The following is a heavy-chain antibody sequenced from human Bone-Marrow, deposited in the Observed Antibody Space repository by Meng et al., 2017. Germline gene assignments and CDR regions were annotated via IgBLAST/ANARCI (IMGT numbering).Heavy chain of an antibody. Sequence: GESLKISCAASGFTFSSYAMHWVRQAPGKGLEWVAVISYDGSNKYYEDSVKGRFTISRDNSKNTLYLQMNSLRAEDTAVYYCARAYSSSRYFGAQFDPWGQGTPVTVSS. V-gene: IGHV3-30*01. J-gene: IGHJ5*01. CDR1: GFTFSSYA. CDR3: ARAYSSSRYFGAQFDP. D-gene: IGHD6-13*01. CDR2: ISYDGSNK.